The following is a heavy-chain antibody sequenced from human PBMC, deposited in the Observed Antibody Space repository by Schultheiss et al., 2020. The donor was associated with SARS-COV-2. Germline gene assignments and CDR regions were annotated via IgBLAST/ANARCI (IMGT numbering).Heavy chain of an antibody. D-gene: IGHD2-15*01. CDR3: VSTSDIVVAVATA. J-gene: IGHJ1*01. CDR2: IFYSGDT. CDR1: GASISRGDNY. Sequence: SETLSLTCSVSGASISRGDNYWSWIRRPPGKGLEWIGYIFYSGDTYYNPSLESRVTISVDTSKNQFSLKLSSVTAADTAVYYCVSTSDIVVAVATAWGQGTLVTVSS. V-gene: IGHV4-30-4*01.